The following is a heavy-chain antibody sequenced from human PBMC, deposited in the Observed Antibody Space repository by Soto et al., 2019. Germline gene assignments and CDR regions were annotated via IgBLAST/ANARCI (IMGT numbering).Heavy chain of an antibody. CDR3: ARVTLKVAGTGDGYFDY. D-gene: IGHD6-19*01. J-gene: IGHJ4*01. Sequence: ASVNVSCKASGYTFTVYYMHWVRQAPGQGLEWMGWINPNSGGTNYAQKFQGWVTMTRDTSISTAYMELSRLRSDDTAVYYCARVTLKVAGTGDGYFDYWGQGTLVTVSS. CDR1: GYTFTVYY. V-gene: IGHV1-2*04. CDR2: INPNSGGT.